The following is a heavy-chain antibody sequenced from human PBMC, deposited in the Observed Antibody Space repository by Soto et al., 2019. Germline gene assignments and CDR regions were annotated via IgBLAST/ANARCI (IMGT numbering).Heavy chain of an antibody. CDR2: INHSGST. J-gene: IGHJ4*02. V-gene: IGHV4-34*01. D-gene: IGHD4-17*01. CDR1: GGSFSGYY. Sequence: GGSFSGYYWSWIRQPPGKGLEWIGEINHSGSTNYNPSLKSRVAISVDTSKNQFSLKLSSVTAADTAVYYCARGQSRTTVTPNYFDYWGQGTLVTVSS. CDR3: ARGQSRTTVTPNYFDY.